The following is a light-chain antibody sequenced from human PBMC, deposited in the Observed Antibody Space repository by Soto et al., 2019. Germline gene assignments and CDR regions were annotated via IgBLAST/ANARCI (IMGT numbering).Light chain of an antibody. CDR2: DAS. J-gene: IGKJ5*01. CDR3: QQRNIWPPVT. V-gene: IGKV3D-20*02. Sequence: EIVLTQSPGTLSLSPGERATLSCRASQSVSSSYLAWYQQKPGQAPRLLIYDASSRATGIPDRFSGSGSGTDFTLTISSLEPEDSAIYYCQQRNIWPPVTFGQGTRLEIK. CDR1: QSVSSSY.